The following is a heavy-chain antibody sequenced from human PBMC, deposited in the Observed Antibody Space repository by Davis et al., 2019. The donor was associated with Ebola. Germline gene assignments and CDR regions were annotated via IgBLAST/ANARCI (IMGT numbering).Heavy chain of an antibody. J-gene: IGHJ5*02. D-gene: IGHD3-10*01. CDR1: SGSISTYY. Sequence: SQTLSLTCTVSSGSISTYYRSWIRQPPGKGLEWIGYIHYSGSTNYNPSLKSRVTISVDTSKNQFSLKLSSVTAADTAVYYCARHVHYYGSGSYLSRWFDPWGQGTLVTVSS. V-gene: IGHV4-59*08. CDR3: ARHVHYYGSGSYLSRWFDP. CDR2: IHYSGST.